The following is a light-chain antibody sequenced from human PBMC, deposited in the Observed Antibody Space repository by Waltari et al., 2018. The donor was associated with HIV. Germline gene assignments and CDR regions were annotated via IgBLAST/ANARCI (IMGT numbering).Light chain of an antibody. CDR3: CSYAGSSTSWV. Sequence: QSALTQPASVSASPGLSITISCTGTSSDVGSYKLLLSYQQHPGKAPKLMTYEVSKRPSGVSNRFSGSKSGNTASLTISGLQAEDEADYYCCSYAGSSTSWVFGGGTKLTVL. CDR1: SSDVGSYKL. CDR2: EVS. V-gene: IGLV2-23*02. J-gene: IGLJ3*02.